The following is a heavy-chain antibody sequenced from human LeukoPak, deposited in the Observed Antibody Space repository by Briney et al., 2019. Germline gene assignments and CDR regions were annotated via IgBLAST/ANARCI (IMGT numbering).Heavy chain of an antibody. CDR2: IYNGETT. J-gene: IGHJ4*02. D-gene: IGHD3-22*01. Sequence: PSETLSLTCTVSGGSISSSSPYWGWIRQPPGKGLEWIGTIYNGETTYYNSSLKSRVTISVDTSKNQFSLKLSSVTAADTAVYYCARDPYYDSSGYYIRPRYYFDYWGQGTLVTVSS. CDR3: ARDPYYDSSGYYIRPRYYFDY. V-gene: IGHV4-39*02. CDR1: GGSISSSSPY.